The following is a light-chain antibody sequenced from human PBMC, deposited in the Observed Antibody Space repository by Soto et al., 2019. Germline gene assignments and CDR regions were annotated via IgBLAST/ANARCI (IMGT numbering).Light chain of an antibody. J-gene: IGKJ1*01. V-gene: IGKV1-39*01. CDR2: ATS. CDR1: QSISSY. CDR3: QQSYSTPWT. Sequence: VQITQSQSSLSASVGNRLTITCRAGQSISSYLNWYQQKPGKAPKLLIYATSSLQSGVPSRFSGSGSGTDFTLTISSLQPEDFATYYCQQSYSTPWTFGQGTKVDIK.